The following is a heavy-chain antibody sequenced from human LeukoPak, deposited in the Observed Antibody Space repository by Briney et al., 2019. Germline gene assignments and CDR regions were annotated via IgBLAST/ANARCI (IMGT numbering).Heavy chain of an antibody. CDR1: GYTFTGYY. D-gene: IGHD3-22*01. J-gene: IGHJ4*02. CDR3: ARVETSRGPSYYDSSGYPDY. V-gene: IGHV1-2*02. Sequence: ASVKVSCKAPGYTFTGYYMHWVRQAPGQGLEWMGWINPNSGGTNYAQKFQGRVTMTRDTSISTAYMELSRLRSDDTAVYYCARVETSRGPSYYDSSGYPDYWGQGTLVTVSS. CDR2: INPNSGGT.